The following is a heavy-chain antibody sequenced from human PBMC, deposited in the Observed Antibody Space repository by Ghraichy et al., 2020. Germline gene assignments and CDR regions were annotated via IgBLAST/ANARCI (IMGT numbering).Heavy chain of an antibody. CDR2: MYYNGDT. CDR1: GGSISPFY. CDR3: ARHMRGVLGALHI. D-gene: IGHD3-10*01. V-gene: IGHV4-59*08. J-gene: IGHJ3*02. Sequence: ETLSLTCTVSGGSISPFYWSWIRRSPGRGLEWIAYMYYNGDTNYNPSLESRVTISVDTSNNQFSLKVNSVTAADTAVYYCARHMRGVLGALHIWGQGTMVTVSS.